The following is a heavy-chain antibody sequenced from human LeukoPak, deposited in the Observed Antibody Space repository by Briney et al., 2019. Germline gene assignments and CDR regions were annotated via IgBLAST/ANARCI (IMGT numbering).Heavy chain of an antibody. D-gene: IGHD2-2*01. V-gene: IGHV1-2*04. CDR1: GYTFTGYY. CDR3: ARDEGYCSSTSCYRHAFDI. J-gene: IGHJ3*02. CDR2: INPNSGGT. Sequence: ASVKVSCKASGYTFTGYYMHWVRQAPGQGLEWMGWINPNSGGTNYAQKFQGWVTMTRDTSIGTAYMELSRLRSDDTAVYYCARDEGYCSSTSCYRHAFDIWGQGTMVTASS.